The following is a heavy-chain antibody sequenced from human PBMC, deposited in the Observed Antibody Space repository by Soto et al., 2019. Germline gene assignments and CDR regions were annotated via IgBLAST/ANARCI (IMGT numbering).Heavy chain of an antibody. CDR2: TYYRSRWYS. CDR1: GDTVSSNSVA. D-gene: IGHD2-15*01. J-gene: IGHJ6*02. Sequence: SQTLSLTCIGSGDTVSSNSVAWNWVRQSPSRGLEWLGRTYYRSRWYSDYAVSVRSRIDINADTSKNQVSLQLNSVTPEDTAVYYCARSEEDSDYYYYGMDVWGQGTTVTVSS. CDR3: ARSEEDSDYYYYGMDV. V-gene: IGHV6-1*01.